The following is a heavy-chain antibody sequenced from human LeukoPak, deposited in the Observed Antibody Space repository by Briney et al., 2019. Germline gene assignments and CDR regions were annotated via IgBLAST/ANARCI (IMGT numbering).Heavy chain of an antibody. Sequence: GGSLRLSCAASGFTFSSYSMSWVRQAPGKGLEWVSSISDNSYWIYYADSVEGRFIISRDNAKNSLYLQMNSLRAEDTAVYYCAKAQAYSSGWQYFDYWGQGTLVTVSS. J-gene: IGHJ4*02. CDR1: GFTFSSYS. D-gene: IGHD6-19*01. V-gene: IGHV3-21*04. CDR2: ISDNSYWI. CDR3: AKAQAYSSGWQYFDY.